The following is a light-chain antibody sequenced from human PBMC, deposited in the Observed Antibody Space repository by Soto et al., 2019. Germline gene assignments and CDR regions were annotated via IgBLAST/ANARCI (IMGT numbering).Light chain of an antibody. Sequence: EIVSTQSPATPSLSPGERATLSCSASQSVSSYLAWYQQKPGQAPRLLIYDASNRATGIPARFSGSGSGTDFTLTISSLEPEDFAVYYCQQRSNWPTFGQGTKVDI. V-gene: IGKV3-11*01. CDR1: QSVSSY. CDR2: DAS. CDR3: QQRSNWPT. J-gene: IGKJ1*01.